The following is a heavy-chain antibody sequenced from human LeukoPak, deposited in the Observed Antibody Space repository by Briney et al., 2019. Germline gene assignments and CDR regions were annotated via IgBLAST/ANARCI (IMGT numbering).Heavy chain of an antibody. D-gene: IGHD6-13*01. Sequence: ASVKVSCKASGYTFTSYYMQWVRQPPGQGLEWMGIIYPSGGSTSYAQKFQGRVTMTRDTSTSTVYMDLSSLRAEDTAVYYCARDNTAAGPFDYGGQGTLVTVSS. V-gene: IGHV1-46*01. CDR2: IYPSGGST. CDR3: ARDNTAAGPFDY. CDR1: GYTFTSYY. J-gene: IGHJ4*02.